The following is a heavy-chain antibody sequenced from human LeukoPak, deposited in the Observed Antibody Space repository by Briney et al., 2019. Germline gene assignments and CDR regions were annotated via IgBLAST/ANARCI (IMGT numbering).Heavy chain of an antibody. CDR3: AREGHTSGYCGSFDN. J-gene: IGHJ4*03. V-gene: IGHV3-30*03. CDR1: GFTFSTYN. D-gene: IGHD3-22*01. CDR2: MSYDGFSK. Sequence: GGSLRLSCAASGFTFSTYNMNWVRQAPGKGLEWVAAMSYDGFSKYYADSVKGRFTISRDDSRSTVDLHLSSLGPDDTAVYYCAREGHTSGYCGSFDNWGQGTAVAVSS.